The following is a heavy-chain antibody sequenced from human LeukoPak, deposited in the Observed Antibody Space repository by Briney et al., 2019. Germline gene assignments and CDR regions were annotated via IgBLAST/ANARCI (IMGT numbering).Heavy chain of an antibody. V-gene: IGHV4-39*07. Sequence: SETLSLTCTVSGGSISSSSYYWGWIRQPPGKGLEWIGSMYYSGSTYYNPSLKSRVTISVDTSKNQFSLKLSSVTAADTAVYYCARRGGYCSSTSCYREYNWFDPWGQGTLVTVSS. CDR1: GGSISSSSYY. J-gene: IGHJ5*02. CDR2: MYYSGST. CDR3: ARRGGYCSSTSCYREYNWFDP. D-gene: IGHD2-2*02.